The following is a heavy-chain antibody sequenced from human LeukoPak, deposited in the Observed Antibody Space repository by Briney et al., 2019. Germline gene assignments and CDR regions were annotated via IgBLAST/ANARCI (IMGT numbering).Heavy chain of an antibody. CDR1: GGSISSYY. J-gene: IGHJ5*02. D-gene: IGHD6-19*01. V-gene: IGHV4-59*01. CDR3: ARAGYSSGSFDP. Sequence: PSETLSLTCTVSGGSISSYYWSWIRQPPGKGLEWIGYIYYSGSTNYNPSLKSRVTISVDTSKNQFSLKLSSVTAADTAVYYCARAGYSSGSFDPWGQGTLVTVSS. CDR2: IYYSGST.